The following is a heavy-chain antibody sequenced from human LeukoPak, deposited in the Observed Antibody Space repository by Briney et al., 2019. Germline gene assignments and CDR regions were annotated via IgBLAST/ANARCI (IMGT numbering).Heavy chain of an antibody. CDR2: FDPEDGET. Sequence: ASVKVSCKVSGYTLTELSMHWVRQAPGKGLEWMGGFDPEDGETIYAQKFQGGVTMTEDTSTDTAYMELSSLRSEDTAVYYCATYVMNYDSSGYYSQIDYWGQGTLVTVSS. V-gene: IGHV1-24*01. J-gene: IGHJ4*02. CDR1: GYTLTELS. CDR3: ATYVMNYDSSGYYSQIDY. D-gene: IGHD3-22*01.